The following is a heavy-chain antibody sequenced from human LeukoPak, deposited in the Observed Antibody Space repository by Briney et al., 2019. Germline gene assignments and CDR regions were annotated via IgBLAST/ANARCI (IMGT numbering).Heavy chain of an antibody. J-gene: IGHJ4*02. CDR1: GGSISSYY. V-gene: IGHV4-59*01. D-gene: IGHD3-9*01. CDR3: ARLHYDILTGDYYFDY. Sequence: SETLSLTCTVSGGSISSYYWSWIRQPPGKGLEWIGYIYYSGSTNYNPSLKSRVTISVDTSKNQFSLKLSSVTAADTAVYYCARLHYDILTGDYYFDYWGQGTLVTVSS. CDR2: IYYSGST.